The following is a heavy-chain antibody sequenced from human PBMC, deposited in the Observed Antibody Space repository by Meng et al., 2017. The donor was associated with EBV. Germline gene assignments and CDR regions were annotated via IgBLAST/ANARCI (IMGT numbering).Heavy chain of an antibody. CDR3: AHSKYYSDSGGYWDYFDD. CDR2: IYWDDAK. CDR1: GISLTTSGVG. V-gene: IGHV2-5*02. Sequence: ITLEDSGSTLVQPQPTLLLTCTFSGISLTTSGVGVGWIRQPPGKALEWLAVIYWDDAKRYSPSLKNRLTITKDTSKNQVVLTMTNMDPVDTATYFCAHSKYYSDSGGYWDYFDDWGQGTLVTVSS. J-gene: IGHJ4*02. D-gene: IGHD3-10*01.